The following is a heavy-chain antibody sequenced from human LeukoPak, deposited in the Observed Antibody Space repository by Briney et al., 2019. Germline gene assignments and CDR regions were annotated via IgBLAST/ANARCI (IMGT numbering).Heavy chain of an antibody. J-gene: IGHJ4*02. CDR1: GGSISSGDYY. CDR2: IYYSGST. Sequence: SETLSLTCTVSGGSISSGDYYWSWIRQPPGKGLEWIGYIYYSGSTYYNPSLKSRVTISVDTSKNQFSLKLSSVTAADTAVYYCARGSRDDFWSGYYWDYWGQGTLVTVPS. V-gene: IGHV4-30-4*08. CDR3: ARGSRDDFWSGYYWDY. D-gene: IGHD3-3*01.